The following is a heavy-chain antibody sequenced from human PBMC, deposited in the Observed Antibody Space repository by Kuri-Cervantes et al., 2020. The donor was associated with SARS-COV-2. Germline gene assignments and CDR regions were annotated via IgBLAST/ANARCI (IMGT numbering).Heavy chain of an antibody. D-gene: IGHD1-7*01. V-gene: IGHV3-23*01. CDR3: AKQHGTTRSLYYFDY. CDR1: GSTFSSYA. CDR2: MSGSGGST. Sequence: GESLTLSCAASGSTFSSYAMSWGRQAPGKGLEWVSAMSGSGGSTYYADSVKGRFTISRDNSKNTLYLQMNSLRAEDTAVDYCAKQHGTTRSLYYFDYWGQGTLVTVSS. J-gene: IGHJ4*02.